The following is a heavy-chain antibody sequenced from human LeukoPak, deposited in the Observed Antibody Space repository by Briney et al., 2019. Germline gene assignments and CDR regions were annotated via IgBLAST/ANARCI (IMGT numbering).Heavy chain of an antibody. CDR3: AKVTGGDGGSYYVPDAFDI. V-gene: IGHV3-33*06. D-gene: IGHD1-26*01. CDR1: GFTFSDFG. Sequence: GRSLRLSCAASGFTFSDFGMHWVRQAPGKGLEWVAVIWYDGSNKYYADSVKGRFTISRDNSKNTLYLQMNSLRAEDTAVYYCAKVTGGDGGSYYVPDAFDIWGQGTMVTVSS. CDR2: IWYDGSNK. J-gene: IGHJ3*02.